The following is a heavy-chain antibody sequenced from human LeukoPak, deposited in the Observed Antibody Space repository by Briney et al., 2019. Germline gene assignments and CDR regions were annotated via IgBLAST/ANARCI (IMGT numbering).Heavy chain of an antibody. CDR3: ARGGYSYGFDNFDF. Sequence: PSETLSLTCTVSGGSISSSSYYWGWIRQPPGKGLEWIGSIYYSGSTNYNPSLKSRVTLSVDTSQNQFSLKLSSVTAADTAVYYCARGGYSYGFDNFDFWGQGTLVTVSS. J-gene: IGHJ4*02. CDR1: GGSISSSSYY. CDR2: IYYSGST. D-gene: IGHD5-18*01. V-gene: IGHV4-39*07.